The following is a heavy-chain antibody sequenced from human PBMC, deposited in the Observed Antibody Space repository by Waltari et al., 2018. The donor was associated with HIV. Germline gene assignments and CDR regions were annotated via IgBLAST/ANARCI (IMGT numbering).Heavy chain of an antibody. V-gene: IGHV1-69*01. Sequence: QVQLVQSGAEVKKPGSSVKVSCKASGGTFSSYAISWVRQAPGQGLEWMGGIIPIFGTANYAQKFQGRVTITADESTSTAYMELSSLRSEDTAVYYCARDPVSCGHGGDCYPFFDYWGQGTLVTVSS. CDR2: IIPIFGTA. CDR3: ARDPVSCGHGGDCYPFFDY. J-gene: IGHJ4*02. D-gene: IGHD2-21*01. CDR1: GGTFSSYA.